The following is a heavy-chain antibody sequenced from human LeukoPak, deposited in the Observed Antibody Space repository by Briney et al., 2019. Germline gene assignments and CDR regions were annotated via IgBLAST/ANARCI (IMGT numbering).Heavy chain of an antibody. D-gene: IGHD2-2*01. CDR2: ISGSGGST. CDR1: GFTFSSYA. CDR3: AKAYCSSTSCPEYFQH. Sequence: GGSLRLSYAASGFTFSSYAMSWVRQAPGKGLEWVSAISGSGGSTYYADSVKGRFTISRDNSKNTLYLQMNSLRAEDTAVYYCAKAYCSSTSCPEYFQHWGQGTLVTVSS. V-gene: IGHV3-23*01. J-gene: IGHJ1*01.